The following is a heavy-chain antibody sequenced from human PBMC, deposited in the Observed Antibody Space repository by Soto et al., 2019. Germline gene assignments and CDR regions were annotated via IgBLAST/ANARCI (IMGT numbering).Heavy chain of an antibody. V-gene: IGHV4-59*01. J-gene: IGHJ4*02. CDR3: ARAPRGNYGYPSYFDY. CDR2: IYYSGST. D-gene: IGHD3-10*01. Sequence: SETLSLTFTVSGCSISRYYWSWIRQPPGKGLEWIGYIYYSGSTNYNPSLKSRVTISVDTSKNQFSLKLSSVTAADTAVYYCARAPRGNYGYPSYFDYWGQGTLVTVS. CDR1: GCSISRYY.